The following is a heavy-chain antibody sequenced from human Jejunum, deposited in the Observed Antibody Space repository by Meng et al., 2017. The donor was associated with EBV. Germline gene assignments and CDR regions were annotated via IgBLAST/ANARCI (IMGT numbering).Heavy chain of an antibody. J-gene: IGHJ4*02. CDR2: ITGSSGTT. V-gene: IGHV3-23*01. CDR3: AKLTNY. CDR1: GFTCSSSA. D-gene: IGHD1-1*01. Sequence: EVRLLESGGGLVQPGGSLRLSCAASGFTCSSSAMSWVRQAPGKGLEWVSVITGSSGTTYYADSVKGRFTISRDTSKNTLYLQMNGLRAEDTAIYYCAKLTNYWGQGTLVTVSS.